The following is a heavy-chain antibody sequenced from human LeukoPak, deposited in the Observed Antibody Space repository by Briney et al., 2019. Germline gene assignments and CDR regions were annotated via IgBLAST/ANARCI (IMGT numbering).Heavy chain of an antibody. V-gene: IGHV4-61*02. CDR3: ASVDTAMVLAHAFDI. Sequence: SETLSLTCTVSGGSISSGSYYWSWIRQPAGKGLEWIGRIYTSGNTNYNFSLKSRVTISLDTSENQISLKLSSVTAADTAVYYCASVDTAMVLAHAFDIWGRGTMVTVSS. CDR1: GGSISSGSYY. CDR2: IYTSGNT. J-gene: IGHJ3*02. D-gene: IGHD5-18*01.